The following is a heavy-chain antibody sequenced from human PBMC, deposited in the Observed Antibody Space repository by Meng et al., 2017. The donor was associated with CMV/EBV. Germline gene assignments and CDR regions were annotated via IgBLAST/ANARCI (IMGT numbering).Heavy chain of an antibody. V-gene: IGHV1-2*02. J-gene: IGHJ4*02. CDR2: INPNSGAT. CDR1: GYTFTGYY. D-gene: IGHD1-26*01. CDR3: VRLKDVGPSNDN. Sequence: ASVKVSCKTSGYTFTGYYLSWVRQVPGQGLEWMGWINPNSGATNYAKKFQGRVIMTRDTSISTAYMEVSRLNSDDTAVYHCVRLKDVGPSNDNWGQGTLVTVSS.